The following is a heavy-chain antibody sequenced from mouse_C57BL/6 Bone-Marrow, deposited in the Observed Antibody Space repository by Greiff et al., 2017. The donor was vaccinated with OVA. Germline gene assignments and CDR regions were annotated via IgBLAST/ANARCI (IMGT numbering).Heavy chain of an antibody. Sequence: EVQLQQSGTVLARPGASVKMSCKTSGYTFTSYWMHWVKQRPEQGLEWIGRIDPANGNTKYAPKFQGKATITADTSSNTAYLQLSSLTSEDTAIYYCATITTVPDYWGQGTTLTVSS. V-gene: IGHV14-3*01. CDR1: GYTFTSYW. CDR2: IDPANGNT. D-gene: IGHD1-1*01. CDR3: ATITTVPDY. J-gene: IGHJ2*01.